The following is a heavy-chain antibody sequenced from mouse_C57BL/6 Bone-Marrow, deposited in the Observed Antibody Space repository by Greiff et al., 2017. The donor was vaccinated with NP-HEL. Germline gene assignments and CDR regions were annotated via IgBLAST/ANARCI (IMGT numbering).Heavy chain of an antibody. CDR2: IYPGSGNT. V-gene: IGHV1-66*01. D-gene: IGHD2-10*01. CDR3: AAYYYFDY. J-gene: IGHJ2*01. CDR1: GYSFTSYY. Sequence: LVEPGASVKISCKASGYSFTSYYIHWVKQRPGQGLEWIGWIYPGSGNTKYNEKFKGKATLTADTSSSTAYMQLSSLTSEDSAVYYCAAYYYFDYWGQGTTLTVSS.